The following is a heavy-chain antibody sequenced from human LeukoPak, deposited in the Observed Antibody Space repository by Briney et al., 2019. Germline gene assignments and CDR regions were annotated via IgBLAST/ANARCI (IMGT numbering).Heavy chain of an antibody. CDR2: ISSSSSYI. D-gene: IGHD3-10*01. J-gene: IGHJ4*02. V-gene: IGHV3-21*01. Sequence: PGGSLRLACAASGFTFSSYSMNWVRQAPGKGLEWVSSISSSSSYIYYADSVKGRFTISRDNAKNSLYLQMNSLRAEDTAVYYCAREAPGYFDYWGQGTLVTVSS. CDR1: GFTFSSYS. CDR3: AREAPGYFDY.